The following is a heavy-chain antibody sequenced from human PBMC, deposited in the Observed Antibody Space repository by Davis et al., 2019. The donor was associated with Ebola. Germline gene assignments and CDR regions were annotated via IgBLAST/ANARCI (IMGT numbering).Heavy chain of an antibody. Sequence: SVKVSCKASGYTFTSYGISWVRQAPGQGLEWMGGIIPIFGTANYAQKFQGRVTITADESTSTAYMELSSLRSEDTAVYYCARGRYSSSWYYFDYWGQGTLVTVSS. CDR3: ARGRYSSSWYYFDY. J-gene: IGHJ4*02. CDR1: GYTFTSYG. V-gene: IGHV1-69*13. D-gene: IGHD6-13*01. CDR2: IIPIFGTA.